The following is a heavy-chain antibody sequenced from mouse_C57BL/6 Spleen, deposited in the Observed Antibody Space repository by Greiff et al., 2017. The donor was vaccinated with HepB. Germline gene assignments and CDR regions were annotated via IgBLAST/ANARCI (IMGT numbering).Heavy chain of an antibody. CDR2: IDPANGNT. J-gene: IGHJ2*01. CDR3: ARVAYSNYVSYFDY. V-gene: IGHV14-3*01. Sequence: VHVKQSVAELVRPGASVKLSCTASGFNIKNTYMHWVKQRPEQGLEWIGRIDPANGNTKYAPKFQGKATITADTSSNTAYLQLSSLTSEDTAIYYCARVAYSNYVSYFDYWGQGTTLTVSS. CDR1: GFNIKNTY. D-gene: IGHD2-5*01.